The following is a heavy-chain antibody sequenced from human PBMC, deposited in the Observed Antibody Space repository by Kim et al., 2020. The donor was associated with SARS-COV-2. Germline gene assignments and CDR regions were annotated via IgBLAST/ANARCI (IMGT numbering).Heavy chain of an antibody. CDR2: INDGNGNT. CDR3: VRSLVVGSDDWYFDL. V-gene: IGHV1-3*01. Sequence: ASVKVSCKASGYTFSDFAIHWVRQAPGQRPEWMGWINDGNGNTKYSQKFQGRVIFTRDTFANTAYMELGSLISEDTAVYYCVRSLVVGSDDWYFDLWGRGTLVTVSS. D-gene: IGHD3-10*01. CDR1: GYTFSDFA. J-gene: IGHJ2*01.